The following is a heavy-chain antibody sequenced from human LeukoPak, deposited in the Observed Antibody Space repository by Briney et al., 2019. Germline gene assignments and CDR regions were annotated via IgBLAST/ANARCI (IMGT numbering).Heavy chain of an antibody. CDR2: MNPNSGNT. J-gene: IGHJ4*02. CDR1: GYTFTSYD. Sequence: GASVKVSCKASGYTFTSYDNNWVRQATGQGLEWMGWMNPNSGNTGYAQKFQGRVTMTRNTSISTAYMELSSLRSEDTAVYYCARALVVVAATIDYWGQGTLVTVSS. CDR3: ARALVVVAATIDY. V-gene: IGHV1-8*01. D-gene: IGHD2-15*01.